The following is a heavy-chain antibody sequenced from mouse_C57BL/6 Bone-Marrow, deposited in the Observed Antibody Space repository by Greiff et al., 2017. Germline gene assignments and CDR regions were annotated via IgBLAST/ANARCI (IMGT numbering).Heavy chain of an antibody. D-gene: IGHD2-2*01. J-gene: IGHJ1*03. CDR1: GFTFSDYG. CDR2: ISSGSSTI. Sequence: DVMLVESGGGLVKPGGSLKLSCAASGFTFSDYGMHWVRQAPEKGLEWVAYISSGSSTIYYADTVKGRFTISRDNAKNTLFLQMTSLRSEDTAMYYCARCGYPRYWYFDVWGTGTTVTVSS. V-gene: IGHV5-17*01. CDR3: ARCGYPRYWYFDV.